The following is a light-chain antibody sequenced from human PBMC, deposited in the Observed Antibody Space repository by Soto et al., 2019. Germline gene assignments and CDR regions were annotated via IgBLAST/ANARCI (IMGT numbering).Light chain of an antibody. V-gene: IGKV3-15*01. CDR3: QERINWPPT. CDR1: QSVSSN. CDR2: GAS. J-gene: IGKJ1*01. Sequence: EVIMKKSPATLXVSPXQRAXXSXRASQSVSSNLAWYQQKPGHAPRLLIYGASTRATGIPARFSGSGSGTEFTLTISSLQSEDFAVYYCQERINWPPTFGQGSKEDVK.